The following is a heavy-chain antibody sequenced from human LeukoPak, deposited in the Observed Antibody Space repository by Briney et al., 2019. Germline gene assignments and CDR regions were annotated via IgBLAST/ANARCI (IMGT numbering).Heavy chain of an antibody. CDR1: GFTFSSYS. V-gene: IGHV3-48*01. CDR3: ARANYGMDV. CDR2: ISSGSSTI. Sequence: GGSLRPSCAASGFTFSSYSMNWVRQAPGKGLEWVSYISSGSSTIYYADSVKGRFTISRDNAKNSLYLQMNSLRAEDTAVYYCARANYGMDVWGQGTTVTVSS. J-gene: IGHJ6*02.